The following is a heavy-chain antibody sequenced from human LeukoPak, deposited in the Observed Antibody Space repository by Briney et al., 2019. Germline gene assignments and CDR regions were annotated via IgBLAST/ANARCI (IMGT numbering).Heavy chain of an antibody. J-gene: IGHJ3*02. Sequence: SETLSLTCTVSGASVGSGDYFWGWIRQPPGKELEWIGNIHSSGRTSYNPSLGSRVTISVDTSKKQFSLKLDSVTAADTAVYYCASCFFWEYGSDAVGAFDIWGQGTLVTVSS. CDR3: ASCFFWEYGSDAVGAFDI. CDR2: IHSSGRT. CDR1: GASVGSGDYF. V-gene: IGHV4-39*01. D-gene: IGHD2-21*02.